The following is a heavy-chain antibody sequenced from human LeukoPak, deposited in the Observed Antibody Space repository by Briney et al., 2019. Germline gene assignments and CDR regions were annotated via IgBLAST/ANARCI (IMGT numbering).Heavy chain of an antibody. CDR1: GVSLDEYY. Sequence: SETLSLTCSVSGVSLDEYYWYWIRQSAGKRLEWIGRIYSSGSTNYAPSLKSRVTMSVDTSKNQFSLKLSSVTAADTAVYYCARDLNYGDYTHDYYMDVWGKGTTVTVSS. J-gene: IGHJ6*03. V-gene: IGHV4-4*07. CDR2: IYSSGST. D-gene: IGHD4-17*01. CDR3: ARDLNYGDYTHDYYMDV.